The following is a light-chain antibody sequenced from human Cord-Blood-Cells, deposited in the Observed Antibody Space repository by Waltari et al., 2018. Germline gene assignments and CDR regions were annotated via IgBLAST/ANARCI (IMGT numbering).Light chain of an antibody. Sequence: DLQMTQSPYSPSASVGDKGPITCRSSQSISSYLNWYQQKPGKAPKLLIYAASSLQSGVPSRFSGSGSGTDFTLTISSLQPEDFATYYCQQSYSTPRSFGQGTKLEIK. CDR3: QQSYSTPRS. J-gene: IGKJ2*03. V-gene: IGKV1-39*01. CDR2: AAS. CDR1: QSISSY.